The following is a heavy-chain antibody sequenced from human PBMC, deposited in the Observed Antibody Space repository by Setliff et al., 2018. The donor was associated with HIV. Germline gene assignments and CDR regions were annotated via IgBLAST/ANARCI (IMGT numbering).Heavy chain of an antibody. CDR3: ARRPPIVRYDILTGDYRGHFDS. V-gene: IGHV4-34*01. J-gene: IGHJ4*02. Sequence: PSETLSLTCAVYGGSFSSYYWTWIRQTPEKGLEWIGEINHSGNTNYNPSLKMRVIMSVDTSKNQFSREVTSVTAADTAVYYCARRPPIVRYDILTGDYRGHFDSWGQGTLVTVSS. CDR1: GGSFSSYY. CDR2: INHSGNT. D-gene: IGHD3-9*01.